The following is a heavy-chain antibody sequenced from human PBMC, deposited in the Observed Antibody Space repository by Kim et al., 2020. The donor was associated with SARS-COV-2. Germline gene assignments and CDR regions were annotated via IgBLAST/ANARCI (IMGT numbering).Heavy chain of an antibody. V-gene: IGHV3-30-3*01. D-gene: IGHD3-10*01. CDR3: ARDPPLWFRDRAAFDI. J-gene: IGHJ3*02. Sequence: GGSLRLSCAASGFTFSSYAMHWVRQAPGKGLEWVAVISYDGSTKYYADSVKGRFTISRDNSKNTLYLQMNSLRAEDTAVYYCARDPPLWFRDRAAFDIWG. CDR2: ISYDGSTK. CDR1: GFTFSSYA.